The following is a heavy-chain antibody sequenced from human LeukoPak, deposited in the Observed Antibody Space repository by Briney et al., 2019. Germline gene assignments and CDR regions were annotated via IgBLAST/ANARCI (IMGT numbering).Heavy chain of an antibody. CDR1: AFSFNTYA. CDR2: ISSSSGTT. Sequence: PGGSLRLSCAASAFSFNTYAMDWVRQAPGKGLEWVSYISSSSGTTYYADSVKGRFTISRDNDKNSLFLLMNSLRAEDTAVYYCAREGSYCSSTSCQGSHYYFYYYMDVWGKGTTVTVSS. J-gene: IGHJ6*03. V-gene: IGHV3-48*01. CDR3: AREGSYCSSTSCQGSHYYFYYYMDV. D-gene: IGHD2-2*01.